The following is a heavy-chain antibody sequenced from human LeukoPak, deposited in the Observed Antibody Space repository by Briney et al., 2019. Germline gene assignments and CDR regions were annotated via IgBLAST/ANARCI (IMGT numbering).Heavy chain of an antibody. D-gene: IGHD1-26*01. J-gene: IGHJ4*02. CDR3: AREGATPADY. CDR2: IIPIFGTA. CDR1: GGTFSSYA. Sequence: ASVKVSCKASGGTFSSYAISWVRQAPGQGLEWMGRIIPIFGTANYAQKFLGRVTITTDESTSTAYMELSSLRSEDTAVYYCAREGATPADYWGQGTLVTVSS. V-gene: IGHV1-69*05.